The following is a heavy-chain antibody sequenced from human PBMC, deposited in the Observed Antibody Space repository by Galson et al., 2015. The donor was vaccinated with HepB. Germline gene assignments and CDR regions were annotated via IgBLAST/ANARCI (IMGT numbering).Heavy chain of an antibody. CDR1: GGSFSGYY. D-gene: IGHD3-10*01. CDR2: INHSGST. CDR3: ARRLLWFGESYDY. V-gene: IGHV4-34*01. Sequence: ETLSLTCAVYGGSFSGYYWSWIRQPPGKGLEWIGEINHSGSTNYNPSLKSRVTISVDTSKNQFSLKLSSVTAADTAVYYCARRLLWFGESYDYWGQGTLVTVSS. J-gene: IGHJ4*02.